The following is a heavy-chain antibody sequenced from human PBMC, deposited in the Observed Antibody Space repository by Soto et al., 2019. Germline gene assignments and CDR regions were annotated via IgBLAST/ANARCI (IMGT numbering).Heavy chain of an antibody. CDR3: ARSGYSSGWYHWYFDF. V-gene: IGHV1-3*01. Sequence: ASVKVSCKASGYTFINYGMHWVRQAPGQRLEWMGWINGGNGHTKYSQKFQGRVTITRDTSASTVYMELSSLRSEDTAVYYCARSGYSSGWYHWYFDFWGRGTLVTSPQ. CDR2: INGGNGHT. J-gene: IGHJ2*01. CDR1: GYTFINYG. D-gene: IGHD6-19*01.